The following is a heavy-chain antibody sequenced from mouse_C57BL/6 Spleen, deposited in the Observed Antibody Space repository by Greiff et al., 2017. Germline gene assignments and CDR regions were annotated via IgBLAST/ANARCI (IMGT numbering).Heavy chain of an antibody. CDR2: ISYDGSN. CDR1: GYSITSGYY. D-gene: IGHD4-1*01. V-gene: IGHV3-6*01. J-gene: IGHJ4*01. Sequence: DVQLQESGPGLVKPSQSLSLTCSVTGYSITSGYYWNWIRQFPGNKLEWMGYISYDGSNNYNPSLKNRISITRDTSKNQFFLKLNSVTTEDTATYYCARGDWERDYYAMDYWGQGTSVTVSS. CDR3: ARGDWERDYYAMDY.